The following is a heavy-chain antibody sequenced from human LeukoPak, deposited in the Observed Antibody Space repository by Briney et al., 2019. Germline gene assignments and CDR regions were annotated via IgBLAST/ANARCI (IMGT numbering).Heavy chain of an antibody. D-gene: IGHD2-2*01. Sequence: GRSLRLSCAASEFTLSSYGMHWVRQAPGKGLEWVAVISYDGSNKYYADSVEGRFTISRDNSKNTLYLQMNSLRAEDTAVYYCAKDQDIVVVPAAMLTNWFDPWGQGTLVTVSS. J-gene: IGHJ5*02. V-gene: IGHV3-30*18. CDR1: EFTLSSYG. CDR3: AKDQDIVVVPAAMLTNWFDP. CDR2: ISYDGSNK.